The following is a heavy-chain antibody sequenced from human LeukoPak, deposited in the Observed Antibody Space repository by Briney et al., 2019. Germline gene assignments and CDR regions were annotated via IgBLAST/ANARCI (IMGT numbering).Heavy chain of an antibody. CDR3: AREGRSNSFDY. V-gene: IGHV1-2*02. CDR1: GYSFSGHY. D-gene: IGHD2-15*01. CDR2: INPNSGAT. Sequence: ASVKVSCKASGYSFSGHYMHWVRQAPGQGLESMGWINPNSGATYYAQKFQDRGTMARATSISTAYMEVSRLRSDDTAVYYCAREGRSNSFDYWGQGTLVTVSS. J-gene: IGHJ4*02.